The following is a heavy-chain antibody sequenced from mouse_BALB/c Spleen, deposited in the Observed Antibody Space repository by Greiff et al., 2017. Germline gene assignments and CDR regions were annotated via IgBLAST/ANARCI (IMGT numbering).Heavy chain of an antibody. CDR1: GYTFTSYN. Sequence: QVQLQQPGAELVKPGASVKMSCKASGYTFTSYNMHWVKQTPGQGLEWIGAIYPGNGDTSYNQKFKGKATLTADKSSSTAYMQLSSLTSEDSAVYYCAKGRPWERGYFDYWGQGTTLTVSS. CDR2: IYPGNGDT. CDR3: AKGRPWERGYFDY. V-gene: IGHV1-12*01. J-gene: IGHJ2*01. D-gene: IGHD4-1*01.